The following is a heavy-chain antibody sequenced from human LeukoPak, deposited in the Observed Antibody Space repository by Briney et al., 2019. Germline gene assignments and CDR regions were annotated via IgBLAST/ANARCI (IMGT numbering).Heavy chain of an antibody. CDR2: ISTSSSYI. CDR3: ARTGYDSSGYYSDY. J-gene: IGHJ4*02. D-gene: IGHD3-22*01. V-gene: IGHV3-21*01. Sequence: GGSLRLSCAASGFTFSSYSMNWVRQAPGKGLEWVSSISTSSSYIYYIDSVKGRFTISRDNAKNSLFLQMNSLRAEDTAMYYCARTGYDSSGYYSDYWGQGTLVTVSS. CDR1: GFTFSSYS.